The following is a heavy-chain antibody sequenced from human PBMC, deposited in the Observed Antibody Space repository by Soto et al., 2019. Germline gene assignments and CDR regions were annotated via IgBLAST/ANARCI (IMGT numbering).Heavy chain of an antibody. D-gene: IGHD2-2*01. CDR2: IYHSGST. Sequence: SETLSLTCAVSGYSISSGYYWGWIRQPPGKGLEWIGSIYHSGSTYYNPSLKSRVTISVDTSKNQFSLKLSSVTAADTAVYYCARAQYQLLSRFDPWGQGTLVTVYS. V-gene: IGHV4-38-2*01. J-gene: IGHJ5*02. CDR1: GYSISSGYY. CDR3: ARAQYQLLSRFDP.